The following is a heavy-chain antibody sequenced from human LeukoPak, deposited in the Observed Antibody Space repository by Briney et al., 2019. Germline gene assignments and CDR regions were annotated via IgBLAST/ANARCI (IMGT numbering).Heavy chain of an antibody. V-gene: IGHV4-59*01. CDR3: AREVAGGYCSSTSCYKGIYDY. CDR1: GGSISSYY. CDR2: IYYSGST. J-gene: IGHJ4*02. D-gene: IGHD2-2*02. Sequence: SETLSLTCTVSGGSISSYYWSWIRQPPGKGLEWMGYIYYSGSTNYNPSLKRRVNISVEKSKKKFSLQLSSVTAADTAVYYCAREVAGGYCSSTSCYKGIYDYWGQGTLVTVSS.